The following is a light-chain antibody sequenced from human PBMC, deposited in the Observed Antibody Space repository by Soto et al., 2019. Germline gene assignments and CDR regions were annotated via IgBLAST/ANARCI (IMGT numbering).Light chain of an antibody. CDR3: QQDKSALYT. CDR2: DAS. Sequence: DIQMTQSPSTLSASVGDRITITCRASQTISSWLAWYQQKPGKAPKLLIYDASTLESEVPSRFSSSGSGTVFTITIISRQPDAFTTYYCQQDKSALYTFGQGTNLEI. CDR1: QTISSW. J-gene: IGKJ2*01. V-gene: IGKV1-5*01.